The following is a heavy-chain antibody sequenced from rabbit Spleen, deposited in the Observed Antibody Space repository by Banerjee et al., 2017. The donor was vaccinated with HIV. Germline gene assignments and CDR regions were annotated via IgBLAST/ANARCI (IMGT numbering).Heavy chain of an antibody. CDR3: ARAIVPWLGLTRLDL. V-gene: IGHV1S7*01. J-gene: IGHJ3*01. D-gene: IGHD4-1*01. CDR2: IDPVFGIT. CDR1: GFTLSSYY. Sequence: HLKESGGGLVQPGGSLKLSCKASGFTLSSYYMNWVRQAPGKGLEWIGYIDPVFGITYYASWVNGRFSISRENAQNTVFLQLNSLTAADTATYFCARAIVPWLGLTRLDLWGPGTLVTVS.